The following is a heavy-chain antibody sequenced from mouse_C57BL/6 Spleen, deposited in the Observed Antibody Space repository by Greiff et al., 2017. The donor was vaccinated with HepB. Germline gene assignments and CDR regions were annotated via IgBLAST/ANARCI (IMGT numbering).Heavy chain of an antibody. CDR1: GYAFSSYW. Sequence: VQLQQSGAELVKPGASVKISCKASGYAFSSYWMNWVKQRPGKGLEWIGQIYPGDGDTNYNGKFKGKATLTADKSSSTAYMQLSSLTSEDSAVYLCARGDSNYLYWYFDVWGTGTTVTVSS. D-gene: IGHD2-5*01. J-gene: IGHJ1*03. CDR2: IYPGDGDT. CDR3: ARGDSNYLYWYFDV. V-gene: IGHV1-80*01.